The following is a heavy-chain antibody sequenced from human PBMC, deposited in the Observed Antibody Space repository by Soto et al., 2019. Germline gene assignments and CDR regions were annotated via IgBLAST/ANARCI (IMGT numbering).Heavy chain of an antibody. CDR2: ISYDGSDK. CDR3: AKTAGYDYVWGSSGLDP. D-gene: IGHD3-16*01. J-gene: IGHJ5*02. CDR1: GFTFSSYG. Sequence: GGSLRLSCAGSGFTFSSYGMHWVRQAPGKGLEWVAVISYDGSDKYYGDSVKGRFTISRDDSKNTLYLQMNSLRVEDTAIYYCAKTAGYDYVWGSSGLDPWGQGTLVIVSS. V-gene: IGHV3-30*18.